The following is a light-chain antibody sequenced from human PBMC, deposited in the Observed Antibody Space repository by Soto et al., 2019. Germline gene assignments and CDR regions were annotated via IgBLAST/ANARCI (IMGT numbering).Light chain of an antibody. CDR3: QQYDNWPRT. J-gene: IGKJ1*01. Sequence: DVQISHRPSNRSAYVGARVTITCRASQSTSSYLAWYQQKPGKAPKVLIYHASNLQSGVPSRFSGSGSGTEFTLTISSLKSENFAVYHSQQYDNWPRTVGQGTK. CDR2: HAS. CDR1: QSTSSY. V-gene: IGKV1-5*01.